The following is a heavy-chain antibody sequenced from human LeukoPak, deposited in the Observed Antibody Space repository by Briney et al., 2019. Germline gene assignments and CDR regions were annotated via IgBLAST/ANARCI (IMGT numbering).Heavy chain of an antibody. Sequence: TGGSLRLFCAASGFTFSSYSMNWVRQAPGKGLEWVSSISSSSSYIYYADSVKGRFTISRDNAKNSLYLQMNSLRAEDTAVYYCARDGSGVFDYWGQGTLVTVSS. V-gene: IGHV3-21*01. D-gene: IGHD3-10*01. J-gene: IGHJ4*02. CDR1: GFTFSSYS. CDR3: ARDGSGVFDY. CDR2: ISSSSSYI.